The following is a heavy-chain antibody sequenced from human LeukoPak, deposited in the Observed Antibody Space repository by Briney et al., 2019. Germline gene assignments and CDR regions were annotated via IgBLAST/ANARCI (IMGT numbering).Heavy chain of an antibody. Sequence: SETLSLTCTVSGGSISSYYWSWIRQPPGKGLEWIGYIYYSGSTTYNTSLKCRVTISVDTSKNQFSLKLSSVTAADTDVYYCARGSGSYYNHFDYWGQGSLVTVFS. CDR2: IYYSGST. J-gene: IGHJ4*02. V-gene: IGHV4-59*01. CDR1: GGSISSYY. CDR3: ARGSGSYYNHFDY. D-gene: IGHD3-10*01.